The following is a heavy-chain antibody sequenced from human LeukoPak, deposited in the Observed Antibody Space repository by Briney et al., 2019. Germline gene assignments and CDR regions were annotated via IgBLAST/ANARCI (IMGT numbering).Heavy chain of an antibody. J-gene: IGHJ4*02. Sequence: PGGSLRLSCAASGFTFSSYAMSWVRQAPGKGLEWVSAISGSGGSTYYADSVKGRFTISRDSSKNTLYLQMNSLRAEDTAVYYCATGITMVRGVPPYYFDYWGQGTLVTVSS. V-gene: IGHV3-23*01. CDR2: ISGSGGST. CDR3: ATGITMVRGVPPYYFDY. D-gene: IGHD3-10*01. CDR1: GFTFSSYA.